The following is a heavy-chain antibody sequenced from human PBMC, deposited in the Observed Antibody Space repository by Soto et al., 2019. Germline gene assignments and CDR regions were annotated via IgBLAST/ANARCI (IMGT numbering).Heavy chain of an antibody. CDR2: IYYSGST. Sequence: QLQLQESGPGLVKPSETLSLTCTVSGGSISSSSYYWGWIRQPPGKGLEWIGSIYYSGSTYYNPSLKSRVTISVDTSKNQFSLKLSSVTAADTAVYYCARPPLTPLVVTASTFHWYFDLWGRGTLVTVSS. CDR3: ARPPLTPLVVTASTFHWYFDL. J-gene: IGHJ2*01. D-gene: IGHD2-21*02. V-gene: IGHV4-39*01. CDR1: GGSISSSSYY.